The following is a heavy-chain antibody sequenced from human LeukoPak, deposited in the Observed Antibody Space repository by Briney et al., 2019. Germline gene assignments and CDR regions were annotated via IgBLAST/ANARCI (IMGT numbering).Heavy chain of an antibody. D-gene: IGHD4-17*01. Sequence: ASVKVSCKASGYTFTSYGISWVRQAPGQGLEWMGWISAYNGNTNYAQKLQGRVTMTTDTSTSTAYMELRSLRSDDTAVYYCAREDTYGVYVYAFDIWGQGTMVTVSS. CDR1: GYTFTSYG. CDR2: ISAYNGNT. J-gene: IGHJ3*02. CDR3: AREDTYGVYVYAFDI. V-gene: IGHV1-18*01.